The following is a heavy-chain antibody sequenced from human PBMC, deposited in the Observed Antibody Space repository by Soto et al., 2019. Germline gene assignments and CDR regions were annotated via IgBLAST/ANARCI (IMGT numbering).Heavy chain of an antibody. J-gene: IGHJ6*02. CDR3: ATYGYSSGWHPADFHYGMDV. V-gene: IGHV1-3*01. CDR2: INAGNGNT. Sequence: ASVKVSCKASGYTFTSYAMHWVRQAPGQRLEWMGWINAGNGNTKYSQKFQGRVTITRDTSASTAYMELSSLRSEDTAVYYCATYGYSSGWHPADFHYGMDVWGQGTTVTVSS. CDR1: GYTFTSYA. D-gene: IGHD6-19*01.